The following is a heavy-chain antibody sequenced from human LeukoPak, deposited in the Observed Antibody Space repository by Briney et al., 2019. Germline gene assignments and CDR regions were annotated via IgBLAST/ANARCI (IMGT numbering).Heavy chain of an antibody. Sequence: AASVKVSCKASGYTFTSNYIHWVRQAPGQGLEWMGMIYPRDGSTGYAQKFQGRVTVTRDTSTSTVHMELSGLRSEDTAVYYCARDQEGFDYWGQGTLVTVSS. CDR1: GYTFTSNY. CDR2: IYPRDGST. CDR3: ARDQEGFDY. V-gene: IGHV1-46*01. J-gene: IGHJ4*02.